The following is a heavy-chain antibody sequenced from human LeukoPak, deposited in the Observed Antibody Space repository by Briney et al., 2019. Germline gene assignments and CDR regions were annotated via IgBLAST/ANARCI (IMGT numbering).Heavy chain of an antibody. CDR2: IDTADKT. D-gene: IGHD5-12*01. CDR1: GFTFSTHY. CDR3: SRGGGYSGREFGGGIEGYFDY. V-gene: IGHV3-53*01. Sequence: GGSLRLSCAASGFTFSTHYMNWVRQAPGKGLEWVSVIDTADKTYYSDSVKGRFTISRDNSNNTVFLQLNGVRPEDTAVYYCSRGGGYSGREFGGGIEGYFDYWGQGTVVTVSP. J-gene: IGHJ4*02.